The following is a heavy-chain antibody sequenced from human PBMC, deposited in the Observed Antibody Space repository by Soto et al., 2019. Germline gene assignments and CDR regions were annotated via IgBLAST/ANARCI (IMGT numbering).Heavy chain of an antibody. D-gene: IGHD6-19*01. V-gene: IGHV6-1*01. CDR2: TYYRSKWYT. Sequence: QVQLQQPGPGLVKPSQTLSVTCAISGDSVSSNSATWNWIRQSPSRGLEWLGRTYYRSKWYTHYVVSVKSRITINPDTSMNQFSLQLNSVTPEDTAVYYCARDQDWGSGEAMDVWGQGTTVIVSS. CDR1: GDSVSSNSAT. J-gene: IGHJ6*02. CDR3: ARDQDWGSGEAMDV.